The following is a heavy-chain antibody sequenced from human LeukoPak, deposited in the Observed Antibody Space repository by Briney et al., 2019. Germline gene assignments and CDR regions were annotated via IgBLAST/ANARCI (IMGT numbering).Heavy chain of an antibody. CDR1: EFSVGSNY. J-gene: IGHJ6*03. Sequence: GGSLRLSCAASEFSVGSNYMTWVRQAPGKGLEWVSLIYSGGSTYYADSVKGRFTISRDNSKNTLYLQMNSLRAEDTAVYYCAKDQQWLVSYYYYYMDVWGKGTTVTISS. CDR2: IYSGGST. V-gene: IGHV3-66*01. D-gene: IGHD6-19*01. CDR3: AKDQQWLVSYYYYYMDV.